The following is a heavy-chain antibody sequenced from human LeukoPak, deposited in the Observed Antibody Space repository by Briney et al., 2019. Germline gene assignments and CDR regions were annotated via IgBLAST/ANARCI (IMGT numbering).Heavy chain of an antibody. CDR3: ARKYSGYDLSYLDY. J-gene: IGHJ4*02. D-gene: IGHD5-12*01. CDR2: IYYSGST. V-gene: IGHV4-39*01. CDR1: GGSISSSSYY. Sequence: SETLSLTCTVSGGSISSSSYYWGWIRQPPGKGLEWIGSIYYSGSTYYNPSLKSRVTISVDTSKNQFSLKLSSVTAADTAVYYCARKYSGYDLSYLDYWGQGILVTVSS.